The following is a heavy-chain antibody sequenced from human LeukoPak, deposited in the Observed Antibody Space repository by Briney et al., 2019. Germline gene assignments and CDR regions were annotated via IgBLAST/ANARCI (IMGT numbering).Heavy chain of an antibody. D-gene: IGHD6-13*01. CDR2: ISGSGGDT. Sequence: PAGSLRLSCAASGFTFSNYAMGWVRQAPGKGLEWVPLISGSGGDTYFADSVKGRFAIFRENSKNTLYLQMDGLRVEDTAIYYCAPDLRGSAWSLDDWGQGTLVTVSS. J-gene: IGHJ4*02. CDR3: APDLRGSAWSLDD. V-gene: IGHV3-23*01. CDR1: GFTFSNYA.